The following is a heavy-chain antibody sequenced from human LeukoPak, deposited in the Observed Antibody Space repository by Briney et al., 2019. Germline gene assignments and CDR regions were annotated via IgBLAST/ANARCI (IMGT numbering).Heavy chain of an antibody. D-gene: IGHD3-22*01. V-gene: IGHV4-59*01. J-gene: IGHJ3*02. CDR1: GGSISSYY. Sequence: SETLSLTCTVSGGSISSYYWSWIRQPPGKGLEWIGYIYYSGSTNYNPSLKSRVTISVDTFKNQFSLKLSSVTAADTAVYYCARDLLDSSGFDIWGQGTMVTVSS. CDR3: ARDLLDSSGFDI. CDR2: IYYSGST.